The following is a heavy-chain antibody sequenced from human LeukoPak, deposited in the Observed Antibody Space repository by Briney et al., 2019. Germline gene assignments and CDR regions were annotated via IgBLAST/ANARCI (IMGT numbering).Heavy chain of an antibody. D-gene: IGHD3-10*01. V-gene: IGHV1-24*01. Sequence: GASVKVSCKVSGYTLTELSMHWVRQAPGKGLEWMGGFDPEDGETIYAQKFQGRVTMTEDTSTDTAYMELSSLRSEDTAVYYCARAPSYYYGSGSEVPVYYYYYGMDVWGQGTTVTVSS. CDR2: FDPEDGET. CDR1: GYTLTELS. CDR3: ARAPSYYYGSGSEVPVYYYYYGMDV. J-gene: IGHJ6*02.